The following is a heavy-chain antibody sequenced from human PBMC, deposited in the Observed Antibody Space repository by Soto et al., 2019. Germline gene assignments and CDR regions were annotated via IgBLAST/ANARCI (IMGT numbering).Heavy chain of an antibody. V-gene: IGHV1-8*02. Sequence: GASEETSSMASGSPFTSSYMQWERQPTGQGTEWMRWMTPNSGNTGYAQKSQGRVTRTRNTSISTAYMELSSLRSEDTAVYSWAREDFLTGNYYYGMGGWGQGTTVTVSS. D-gene: IGHD3-9*01. CDR3: AREDFLTGNYYYGMGG. CDR2: MTPNSGNT. J-gene: IGHJ6*02. CDR1: GSPFTSSY.